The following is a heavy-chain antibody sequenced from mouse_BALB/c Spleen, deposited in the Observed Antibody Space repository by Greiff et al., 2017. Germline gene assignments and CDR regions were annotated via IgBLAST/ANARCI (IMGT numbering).Heavy chain of an antibody. D-gene: IGHD1-1*01. J-gene: IGHJ2*01. CDR3: ARRNYYGSTPLDY. Sequence: VHVKQSGPELVKPGASVKMSCKASGYTFTSYVMHWVKQKPGQGLEWIGYINPYNDGTKYNEKFKGKATLTSDKSSSTAYMELSSLTSEDSAVYYCARRNYYGSTPLDYWGQGTTLTVSS. CDR1: GYTFTSYV. V-gene: IGHV1-14*01. CDR2: INPYNDGT.